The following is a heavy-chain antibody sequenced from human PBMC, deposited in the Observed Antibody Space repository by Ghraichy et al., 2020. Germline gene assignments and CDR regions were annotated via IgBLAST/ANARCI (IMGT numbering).Heavy chain of an antibody. CDR1: GDSIGSGAYS. J-gene: IGHJ4*02. CDR2: MSDSGIT. Sequence: SETLSLTCTVSGDSIGSGAYSWVWIRQPPGEGLEWIASMSDSGITFHNPSLKSRVTISVDSSTNQCSLKVTSVTAADTAVYYCARNYHDGSGRYDWGQGTLVTVSS. CDR3: ARNYHDGSGRYD. V-gene: IGHV4-39*07. D-gene: IGHD6-19*01.